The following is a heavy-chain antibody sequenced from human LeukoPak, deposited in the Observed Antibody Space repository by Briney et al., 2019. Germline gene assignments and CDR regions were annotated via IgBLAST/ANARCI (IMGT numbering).Heavy chain of an antibody. CDR3: AGAVVPAAKPFDY. J-gene: IGHJ4*02. CDR2: IYPGDSDT. CDR1: GYSFTSYW. Sequence: GESLKISCKGSGYSFTSYWIGWVRQMPGKGLEWMGIIYPGDSDTRYSPSFQGQVTISADKSISTAYLQWSSLKASDTAMYYCAGAVVPAAKPFDYWAQGTLVSVSS. V-gene: IGHV5-51*01. D-gene: IGHD2-2*01.